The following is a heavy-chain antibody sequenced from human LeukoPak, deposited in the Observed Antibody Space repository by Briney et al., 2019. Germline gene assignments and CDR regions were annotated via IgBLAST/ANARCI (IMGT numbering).Heavy chain of an antibody. Sequence: ASETLSLTCAVYGGFFSGYYWSWIRQPPGKGLEWIGEINHSGSTNYNPSLKSRVTISVDTSKNQFSLKLSSVTAADTAVYYCARGIGYYYDSSGYQDYWGQGTLVTVSS. J-gene: IGHJ4*02. D-gene: IGHD3-22*01. V-gene: IGHV4-34*01. CDR3: ARGIGYYYDSSGYQDY. CDR1: GGFFSGYY. CDR2: INHSGST.